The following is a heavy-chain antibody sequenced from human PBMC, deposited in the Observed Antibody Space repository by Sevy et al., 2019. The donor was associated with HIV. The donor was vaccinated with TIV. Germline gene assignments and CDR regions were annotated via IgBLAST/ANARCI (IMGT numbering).Heavy chain of an antibody. CDR2: IKSKTDGGTT. CDR3: TLEGLYCSGGSCYSEGFDS. Sequence: GGSLRLSCAAFGFTFTNAWMSWVRQAPGKGLEWVGRIKSKTDGGTTDYAAPGKGRFTIQRDDSKNTLYLHMNSLKTAETAVYYCTLEGLYCSGGSCYSEGFDSWGQGTLVTVSS. CDR1: GFTFTNAW. D-gene: IGHD2-15*01. J-gene: IGHJ4*02. V-gene: IGHV3-15*01.